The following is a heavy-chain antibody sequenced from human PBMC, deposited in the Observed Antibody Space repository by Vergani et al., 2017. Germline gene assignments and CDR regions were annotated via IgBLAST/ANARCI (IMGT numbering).Heavy chain of an antibody. CDR3: ARVWGYCNSTSCYQYYFDY. J-gene: IGHJ4*02. CDR1: GGSISSYY. D-gene: IGHD2-2*01. Sequence: QVQLQESGPGLVKPSETLSLTCTVSGGSISSYYWSWIRQPPGKGLEWIGYIYYSGSTNYNPSLKSRVTISVDTSKNQFSLKLSSVTAADTAVYYCARVWGYCNSTSCYQYYFDYWGQGTLVTVSS. CDR2: IYYSGST. V-gene: IGHV4-59*01.